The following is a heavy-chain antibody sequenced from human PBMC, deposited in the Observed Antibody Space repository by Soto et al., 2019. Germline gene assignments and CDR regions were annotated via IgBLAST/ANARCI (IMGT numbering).Heavy chain of an antibody. J-gene: IGHJ4*02. CDR2: IYYSGST. V-gene: IGHV4-31*03. CDR3: AREGAAAGIAYFDY. Sequence: PSETLSLTCTVSGGSISSGGYYWSWIRQHPGKGLEWIGYIYYSGSTYYNPSLKSRVTISVDTSKNQFSLKLSSVTAADTAVYYCAREGAAAGIAYFDYWGQGTMVTVYS. CDR1: GGSISSGGYY. D-gene: IGHD6-13*01.